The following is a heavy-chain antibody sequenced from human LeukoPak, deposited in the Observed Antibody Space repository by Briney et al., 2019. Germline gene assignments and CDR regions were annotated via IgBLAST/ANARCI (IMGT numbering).Heavy chain of an antibody. CDR3: AKRKNSPGYSSLDQ. CDR1: GFTFSSFA. V-gene: IGHV3-23*01. Sequence: PGGSLRLSCVVSGFTFSSFALDWVRQAPGRGLEWISVVSRTGSTKYYADSVKGRFTVSRDNSKNTVYLQMNSLRVDDSAVYYCAKRKNSPGYSSLDQWGQGTLVTVSS. D-gene: IGHD2-15*01. J-gene: IGHJ4*02. CDR2: VSRTGSTK.